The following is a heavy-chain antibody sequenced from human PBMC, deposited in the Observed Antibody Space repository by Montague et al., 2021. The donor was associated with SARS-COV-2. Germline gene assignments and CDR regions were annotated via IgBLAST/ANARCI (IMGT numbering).Heavy chain of an antibody. V-gene: IGHV4-39*01. CDR2: IYYSGST. CDR1: GGSISGSNYY. Sequence: SETLSLTCTVSGGSISGSNYYWAWICQPPGKGLEWIGSIYYSGSTYDNPSLKSRVSISVDTSKNQFSLKLNSVTAADAAVYYCARLFLKLPGDYWGQGTLVTVSS. J-gene: IGHJ4*02. CDR3: ARLFLKLPGDY. D-gene: IGHD1-7*01.